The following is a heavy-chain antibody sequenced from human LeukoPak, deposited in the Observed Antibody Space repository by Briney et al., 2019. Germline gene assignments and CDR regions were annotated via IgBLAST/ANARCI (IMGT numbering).Heavy chain of an antibody. D-gene: IGHD1-26*01. V-gene: IGHV4-34*01. CDR2: INHSGSS. J-gene: IGHJ4*02. CDR3: ASAATSGTYNFDS. Sequence: PSETLSLTCAVYGGSFSGYYWSWIRQPPGKGLEWIGVINHSGSSNYKPSLRSRVAISVDTSKHQFSLRLTSVTAADTAVYYCASAATSGTYNFDSWGQGTLVTVSS. CDR1: GGSFSGYY.